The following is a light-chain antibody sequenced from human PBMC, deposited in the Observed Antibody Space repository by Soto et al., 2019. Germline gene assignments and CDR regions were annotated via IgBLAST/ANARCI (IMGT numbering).Light chain of an antibody. CDR1: QRVSTN. CDR2: GAS. J-gene: IGKJ2*01. V-gene: IGKV3-15*01. CDR3: QQYSDWPPTYT. Sequence: EIVMTQSPATLSVSPGERATLSCRASQRVSTNLAWYQQKPGQAPRLLIYGASTRATGIPGRFSGSGAENEFTLTSSNLQSEDCAVYYCQQYSDWPPTYTFGQGTKLEIK.